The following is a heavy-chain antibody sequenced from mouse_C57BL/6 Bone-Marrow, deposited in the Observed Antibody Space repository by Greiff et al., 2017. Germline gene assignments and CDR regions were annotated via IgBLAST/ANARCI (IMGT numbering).Heavy chain of an antibody. D-gene: IGHD2-3*01. J-gene: IGHJ3*01. V-gene: IGHV14-4*01. CDR1: GFNIKDDY. CDR2: IDPENGDT. Sequence: VQLQQSGAELVRPGASVKLSCTASGFNIKDDYMHWVKQRPEQGLEWIGWIDPENGDTEYASKFQGKATITADTSSNTAYLQLSSLTSEVTAVYYYTVDGYYPFAYWGQGTLVTVSA. CDR3: TVDGYYPFAY.